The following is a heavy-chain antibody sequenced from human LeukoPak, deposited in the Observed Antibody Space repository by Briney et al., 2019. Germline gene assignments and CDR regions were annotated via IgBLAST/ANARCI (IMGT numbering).Heavy chain of an antibody. CDR3: ARSLWFDTVPYYMDV. D-gene: IGHD3-10*01. J-gene: IGHJ6*03. Sequence: GASVTVSCKASGGTFSSYAISWVRQAPGQGLEWMGGIIPIFGTANYAQKFQGRVTITAEESTSTAYMELSSLRSEDTAVYYCARSLWFDTVPYYMDVWGKGTTVTISS. CDR1: GGTFSSYA. CDR2: IIPIFGTA. V-gene: IGHV1-69*13.